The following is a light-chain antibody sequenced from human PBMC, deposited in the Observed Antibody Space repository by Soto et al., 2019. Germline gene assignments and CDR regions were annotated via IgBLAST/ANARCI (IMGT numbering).Light chain of an antibody. CDR2: KAS. V-gene: IGKV1-5*03. CDR3: QHYNSYSEA. CDR1: QTISSW. Sequence: DIQMTQSPSTLSASVGDRLTITCRASQTISSWLAWYQQKPGKXPKXXIYKASTLKSGVPSRFSGSGSGTELTITISSLQPDDFETYYCQHYNSYSEAFGQGTKVDI. J-gene: IGKJ1*01.